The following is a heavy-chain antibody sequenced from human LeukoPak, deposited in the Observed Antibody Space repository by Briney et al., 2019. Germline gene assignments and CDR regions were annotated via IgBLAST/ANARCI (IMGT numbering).Heavy chain of an antibody. V-gene: IGHV3-30-3*01. Sequence: GGSLRLSCAASGFTFSSYAMHWVRQAPGKGLEWVAVISYDGSNKYYADSVKGRFTISRDNSKNTLYLQMNSLRAEDTAVYYCASIYYVWGSYRYTPPEPLIDYWGQGTLVTVSS. D-gene: IGHD3-16*02. J-gene: IGHJ4*02. CDR2: ISYDGSNK. CDR3: ASIYYVWGSYRYTPPEPLIDY. CDR1: GFTFSSYA.